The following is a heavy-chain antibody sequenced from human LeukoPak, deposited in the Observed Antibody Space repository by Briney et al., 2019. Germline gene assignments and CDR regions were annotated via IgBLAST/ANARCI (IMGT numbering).Heavy chain of an antibody. V-gene: IGHV4-39*01. CDR1: GGSISSSSYY. CDR2: IYYSGRT. D-gene: IGHD3-22*01. CDR3: ARGVSMIVVAIHDWYFDL. Sequence: PSETLSLTCTVSGGSISSSSYYWGWIRQPPGKGLEWIGNIYYSGRTYYNPSLKSRVTISVDTSKNQFSLKLSSVTATDTAVYYCARGVSMIVVAIHDWYFDLWGRGTLVTVSS. J-gene: IGHJ2*01.